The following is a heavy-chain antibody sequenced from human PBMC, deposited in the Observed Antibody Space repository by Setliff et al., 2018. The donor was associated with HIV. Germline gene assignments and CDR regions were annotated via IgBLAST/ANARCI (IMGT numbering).Heavy chain of an antibody. Sequence: GGSLRLSCAASGFTFSSYSMNWVRQAPEKGLEWVSYISRDGNTIYYADSVKGRFTISRDNAKNSLHLQMNSLRAEDTALYYCAKDWVKGRDIAQAVDAFDIWGQGTMVTVSS. CDR3: AKDWVKGRDIAQAVDAFDI. V-gene: IGHV3-48*04. J-gene: IGHJ3*02. D-gene: IGHD6-13*01. CDR1: GFTFSSYS. CDR2: ISRDGNTI.